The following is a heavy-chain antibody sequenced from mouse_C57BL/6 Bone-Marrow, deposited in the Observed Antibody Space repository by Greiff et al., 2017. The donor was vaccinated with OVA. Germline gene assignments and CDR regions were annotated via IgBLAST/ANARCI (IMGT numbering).Heavy chain of an antibody. V-gene: IGHV1-80*01. D-gene: IGHD1-1*01. Sequence: VQLQQSGAELVKPGASVKISCKASGYAFSSYWMNWVKQRPGKGLEWIGKIYPGDGDTNYNGKFKGKATLTADKSSSTAYMQLSSLTSEDSAVYFCARGPLYGSSPFAYWGQGTLVTVSA. CDR3: ARGPLYGSSPFAY. J-gene: IGHJ3*01. CDR2: IYPGDGDT. CDR1: GYAFSSYW.